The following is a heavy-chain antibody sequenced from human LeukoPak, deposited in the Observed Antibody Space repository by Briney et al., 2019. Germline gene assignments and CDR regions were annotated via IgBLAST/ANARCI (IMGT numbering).Heavy chain of an antibody. Sequence: ASVKVSCKTSGYIFTDYFIHWVRQAPGQGLEWMGWINPKSGDTDYAQRFQGRVTLTTATSINTIYMEMGGLRSDDTAIYYCARVVYSFGYCDATTCPNWFDPWAREPWSSSPQ. CDR1: GYIFTDYF. CDR2: INPKSGDT. J-gene: IGHJ5*02. V-gene: IGHV1-2*02. D-gene: IGHD6-25*01. CDR3: ARVVYSFGYCDATTCPNWFDP.